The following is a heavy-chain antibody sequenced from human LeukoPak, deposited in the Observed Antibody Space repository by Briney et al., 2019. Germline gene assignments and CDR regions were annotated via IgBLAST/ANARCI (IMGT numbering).Heavy chain of an antibody. V-gene: IGHV3-11*01. CDR3: ARDLFQYYCDSSGRNWFDP. CDR1: GFTFSDYY. J-gene: IGHJ5*02. Sequence: GGSLRLSCAASGFTFSDYYMSWIRQAPGKGLEWVSYISSSGSTIYYADSVKGRFTISRDNAKNSLYLQMNSLRAEDTAVYYCARDLFQYYCDSSGRNWFDPWGQGTLVTVSS. D-gene: IGHD3-22*01. CDR2: ISSSGSTI.